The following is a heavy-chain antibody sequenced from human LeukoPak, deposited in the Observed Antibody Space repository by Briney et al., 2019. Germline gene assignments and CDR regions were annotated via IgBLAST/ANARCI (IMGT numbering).Heavy chain of an antibody. V-gene: IGHV1-69*04. J-gene: IGHJ4*02. CDR1: GGTFSSYA. Sequence: GASVKVSCKASGGTFSSYAISWVRQAPGQGLEWMGRIIPILGIANYAQKFQGRVTITADKSTSTAYMELSSLRSEDTAVYYCALAYCGGDCYWDGGAFDYWGQGTLVTVSS. CDR2: IIPILGIA. CDR3: ALAYCGGDCYWDGGAFDY. D-gene: IGHD2-21*02.